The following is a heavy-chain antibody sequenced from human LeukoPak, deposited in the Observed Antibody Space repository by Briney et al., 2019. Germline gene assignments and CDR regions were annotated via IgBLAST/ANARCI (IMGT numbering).Heavy chain of an antibody. J-gene: IGHJ5*02. CDR1: GGSFSGYY. CDR3: ATASGYARRNWFDP. V-gene: IGHV4-34*01. Sequence: PSETLSLTCAVYGGSFSGYYWSWIRQPPGKGLEWIGEINHSGSTNYNPSLKSRVTISVDTSKNQFSLKLSSVTAADTAVYYCATASGYARRNWFDPWGQGTLVTVSS. CDR2: INHSGST. D-gene: IGHD5-12*01.